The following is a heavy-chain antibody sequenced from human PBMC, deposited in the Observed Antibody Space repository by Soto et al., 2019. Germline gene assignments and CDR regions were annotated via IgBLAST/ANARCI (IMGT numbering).Heavy chain of an antibody. J-gene: IGHJ6*02. D-gene: IGHD3-9*01. CDR2: IRSKANSYAT. CDR3: TRSYDILTGYYTNGMDV. Sequence: GGSLRLSCAASGFTFSGSAMHWVRQASGKGLEWVGRIRSKANSYATAYAASVKGRFTISRDDSKNTAYLQMNSLKTEDTAVYYCTRSYDILTGYYTNGMDVWGQGTTVTVSS. V-gene: IGHV3-73*01. CDR1: GFTFSGSA.